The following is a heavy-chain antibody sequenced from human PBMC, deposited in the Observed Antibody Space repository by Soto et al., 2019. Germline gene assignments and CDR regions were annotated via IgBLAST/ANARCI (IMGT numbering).Heavy chain of an antibody. D-gene: IGHD2-15*01. CDR3: ARIIPRYCSGGTCYSLYYFDY. Sequence: GSGPTLVNPTQTLTLTCTLSGFSLSTDGMRVSWIRQPPGKALEWLARIDWDDDKYYSTSLKTRLTISKDTSKNQVVLTMTNMDPVDTATYYCARIIPRYCSGGTCYSLYYFDYWGQGTLVTVSS. V-gene: IGHV2-70*11. CDR1: GFSLSTDGMR. CDR2: IDWDDDK. J-gene: IGHJ4*02.